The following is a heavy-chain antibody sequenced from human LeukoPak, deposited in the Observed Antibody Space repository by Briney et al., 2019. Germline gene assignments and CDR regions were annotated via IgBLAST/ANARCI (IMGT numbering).Heavy chain of an antibody. Sequence: GGSLRLSCAASGFTFSSYWMHWVRQAPGKGLEWVAVISSDGSGKHSAESVKGRFTISRDNSKNTLYLQMNSLRAEDTAVYYCAKDLTGGNYYLDYWGQGTLVTVSS. D-gene: IGHD1-26*01. CDR1: GFTFSSYW. CDR2: ISSDGSGK. CDR3: AKDLTGGNYYLDY. J-gene: IGHJ4*02. V-gene: IGHV3-30*18.